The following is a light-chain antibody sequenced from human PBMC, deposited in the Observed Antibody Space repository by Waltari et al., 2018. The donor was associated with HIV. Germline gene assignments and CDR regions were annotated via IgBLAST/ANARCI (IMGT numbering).Light chain of an antibody. CDR1: DRDFGFYNF. V-gene: IGLV2-14*01. J-gene: IGLJ2*01. Sequence: SDLTQPASVSGFLGPSITISCTGGDRDFGFYNFISWYQQQHGKVPKLLLYEVDTRASGIPGRFSGSKSGNTASLTITGLQIEDEGLYYCASYTADDAVLFGGGTTVTVL. CDR2: EVD. CDR3: ASYTADDAVL.